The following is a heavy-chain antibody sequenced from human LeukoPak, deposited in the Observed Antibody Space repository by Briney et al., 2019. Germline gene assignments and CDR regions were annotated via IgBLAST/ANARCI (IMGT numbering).Heavy chain of an antibody. CDR2: IIPIFGTA. CDR3: AVGPYDSSGYLLNDAFDI. J-gene: IGHJ3*02. CDR1: GGTFSSYA. V-gene: IGHV1-69*06. Sequence: SVKVSCKASGGTFSSYAISWVRQAPGQGLEWMGGIIPIFGTANYAQKFQGRVTITADKSTSTAYMELSSLRSEDTAVYYCAVGPYDSSGYLLNDAFDIWGQGTMVTVSS. D-gene: IGHD3-22*01.